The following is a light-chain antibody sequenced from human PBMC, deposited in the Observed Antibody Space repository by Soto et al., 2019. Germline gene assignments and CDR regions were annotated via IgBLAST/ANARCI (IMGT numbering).Light chain of an antibody. V-gene: IGKV1D-12*01. CDR3: LQSDTFPYT. CDR2: TAS. J-gene: IGKJ2*01. CDR1: QDIDRW. Sequence: DIQMTQSPSSVSASVGDRVTISCRASQDIDRWLAWFQHKPGKAPKLLISTASSLQSGVPSRFSGSGSGTDFTLTIASLQFEDFATYYCLQSDTFPYTFGLGXXLEI.